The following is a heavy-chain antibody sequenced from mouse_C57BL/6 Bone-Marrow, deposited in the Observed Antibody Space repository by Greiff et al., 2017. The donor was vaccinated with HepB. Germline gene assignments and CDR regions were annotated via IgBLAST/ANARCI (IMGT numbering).Heavy chain of an antibody. CDR1: GFSLSTFGMG. D-gene: IGHD1-1*01. CDR2: IWWDDDK. Sequence: LKESGPGILQPSQTLSLTCSFSGFSLSTFGMGVGWIRQPSGKGLEWLAHIWWDDDKYYNPALKSRLTISKDTSKNQVFLKIANVDTADTATYYCARIAVVADYYAMDYWGQGTSVTVSS. J-gene: IGHJ4*01. CDR3: ARIAVVADYYAMDY. V-gene: IGHV8-8*01.